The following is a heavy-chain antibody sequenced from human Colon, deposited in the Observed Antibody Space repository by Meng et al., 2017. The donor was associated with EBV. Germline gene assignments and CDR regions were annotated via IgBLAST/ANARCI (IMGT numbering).Heavy chain of an antibody. V-gene: IGHV4-4*02. CDR2: ISHSGNT. D-gene: IGHD3-10*01. CDR1: GGSIDSDNW. J-gene: IGHJ5*02. Sequence: QIQPPESGPGLVKQSGTLSPTCAGSGGSIDSDNWWNWVRQTPRKGLEWIGEISHSGNTNYNPSLKSRVTISIDKSKNQFSLKLTSVTAADTAVYYCARDYYASGFVFDLWGQGTLVTVSS. CDR3: ARDYYASGFVFDL.